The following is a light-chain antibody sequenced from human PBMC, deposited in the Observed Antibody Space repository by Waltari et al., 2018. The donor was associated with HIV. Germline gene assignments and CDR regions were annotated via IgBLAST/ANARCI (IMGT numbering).Light chain of an antibody. CDR1: QGVLYSSNNKNY. V-gene: IGKV4-1*01. CDR3: QQYLSSPLT. CDR2: WAS. J-gene: IGKJ4*01. Sequence: DSVMTQSPDSLAGYLGESATITCKSSQGVLYSSNNKNYLAWYQQKVGQPPQLLIYWASTRESGVPDRFSGSGSGTYFTLIISSLQAEDVAVYYCQQYLSSPLTFGGGTKVEIK.